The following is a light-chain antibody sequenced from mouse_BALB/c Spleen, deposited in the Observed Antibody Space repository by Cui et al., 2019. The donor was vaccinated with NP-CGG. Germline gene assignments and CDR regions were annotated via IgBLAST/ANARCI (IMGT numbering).Light chain of an antibody. CDR2: GTN. CDR3: ALWYSNHWV. V-gene: IGLV1*01. Sequence: QAVVTHEFVLTTSPGETVTLTCRSSTGAVTTSNYANWVQEKPDHLFTGLIGGTNNRAPGVPARFSGSLIGDKAALTITGAQTEDEAIYFCALWYSNHWVFGGGTKLTVL. CDR1: TGAVTTSNY. J-gene: IGLJ1*01.